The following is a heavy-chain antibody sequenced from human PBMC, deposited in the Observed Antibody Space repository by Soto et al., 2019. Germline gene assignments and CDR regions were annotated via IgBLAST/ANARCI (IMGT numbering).Heavy chain of an antibody. J-gene: IGHJ6*02. CDR2: IYPGNSDT. V-gene: IGHV5-51*01. CDR1: GYSFTSYW. CDR3: AGGGVRGVITRTRDYYGMDV. D-gene: IGHD3-10*01. Sequence: GESLKISCKGSGYSFTSYWIGWVRQMPGKGLECMGIIYPGNSDTRYSPSFQGQVTISADKSISTAYLQWSSLKASDTAMYYCAGGGVRGVITRTRDYYGMDVWGQGTTVTVSS.